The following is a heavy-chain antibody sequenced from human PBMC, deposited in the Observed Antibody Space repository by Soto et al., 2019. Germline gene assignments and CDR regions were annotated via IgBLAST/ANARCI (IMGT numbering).Heavy chain of an antibody. J-gene: IGHJ4*02. Sequence: QVQLVQSGAEVKKPGASVKVSCKASGYSFTSYGITWVRQAPGQGLEWVGWISAYNGDTNYAQKFQGRITMTTDASTRTAYMDLRSLGFDDTALYYCARDRDYVWGSYRHTSDYWGQGTLLTVSS. V-gene: IGHV1-18*01. CDR1: GYSFTSYG. CDR2: ISAYNGDT. CDR3: ARDRDYVWGSYRHTSDY. D-gene: IGHD3-16*02.